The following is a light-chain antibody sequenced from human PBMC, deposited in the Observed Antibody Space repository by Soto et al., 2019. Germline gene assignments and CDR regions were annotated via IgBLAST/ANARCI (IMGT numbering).Light chain of an antibody. J-gene: IGKJ5*01. Sequence: EIVMTQSPATLTVSPGERATLSCRASQSVSSNLAWYQQKPGQAPRLLIYGASTRATGIPARFSGSGSGTDFTLIINSLEPEDVAIYYCQQYGGSPRITFGQGTRLEIK. CDR2: GAS. V-gene: IGKV3-15*01. CDR3: QQYGGSPRIT. CDR1: QSVSSN.